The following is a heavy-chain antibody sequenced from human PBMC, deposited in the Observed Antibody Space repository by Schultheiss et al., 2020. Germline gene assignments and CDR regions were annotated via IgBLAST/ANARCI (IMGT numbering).Heavy chain of an antibody. CDR3: ARDSYCSGGSCYSSYYYGMDV. CDR2: ISSSSSTI. V-gene: IGHV3-48*02. J-gene: IGHJ6*02. Sequence: GGSLRLSCAASGFTFSSYSMNWVRQAPGKGLEWVSYISSSSSTIYYADSVKGRFTISRDNAKNSLYLQMNSLRDEDTAVYYCARDSYCSGGSCYSSYYYGMDVWGQGTTVTGYS. CDR1: GFTFSSYS. D-gene: IGHD2-15*01.